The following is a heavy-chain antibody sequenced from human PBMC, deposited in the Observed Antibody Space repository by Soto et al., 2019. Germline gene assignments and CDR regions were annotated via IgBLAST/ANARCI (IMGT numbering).Heavy chain of an antibody. J-gene: IGHJ3*02. CDR3: VKAFEYSSSSRAFDI. Sequence: GGSLRLSCSASGFTFSSYAMHWVRQAPGKGLEYVSAISSNGGSTYYADSVKGRFTISRDNSKNTLYLQMSSLRAEDTAVYYCVKAFEYSSSSRAFDILGQGTMVTVSS. D-gene: IGHD6-6*01. CDR2: ISSNGGST. V-gene: IGHV3-64D*06. CDR1: GFTFSSYA.